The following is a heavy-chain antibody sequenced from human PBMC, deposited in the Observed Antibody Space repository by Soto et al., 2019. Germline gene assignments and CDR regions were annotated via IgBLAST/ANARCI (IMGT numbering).Heavy chain of an antibody. D-gene: IGHD3-10*01. CDR3: ARYSYGSDYYFDY. CDR1: GGPVSNSNYY. V-gene: IGHV4-61*01. J-gene: IGHJ4*02. CDR2: VYYSGTT. Sequence: SETLSLTCTVSGGPVSNSNYYWNWIRQPPGKGLEWIAYVYYSGTTNYNPSLKSRVTISVDTSKNQFSLKLSAVIAADTAIYYCARYSYGSDYYFDYWGQGTLVTVSS.